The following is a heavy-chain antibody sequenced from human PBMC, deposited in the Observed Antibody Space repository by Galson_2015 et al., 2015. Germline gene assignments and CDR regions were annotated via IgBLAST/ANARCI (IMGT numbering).Heavy chain of an antibody. V-gene: IGHV4-39*01. D-gene: IGHD3-10*01. Sequence: SETLSLTCTVSGGSISSSSYYWGWIRQPPGKGLEWIGEINHSGYTNYNPSLKSRVTISVDTSKNQFSLKLNSVTAADTGVYYCARGHGIWFGEREEDYWGQGTLVSVSS. CDR1: GGSISSSSYY. CDR2: INHSGYT. J-gene: IGHJ4*02. CDR3: ARGHGIWFGEREEDY.